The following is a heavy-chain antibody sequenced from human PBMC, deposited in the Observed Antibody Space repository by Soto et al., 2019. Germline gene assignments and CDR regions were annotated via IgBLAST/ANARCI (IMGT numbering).Heavy chain of an antibody. V-gene: IGHV3-48*02. J-gene: IGHJ6*02. CDR2: IVSSSNTI. CDR1: GFTFNNYN. CDR3: VRDPETFSYGMDV. Sequence: GGSLRLSCTASGFTFNNYNMNWVGQAPGMGLEWLSYIVSSSNTIYYADSVKGRCTTSRDNAKNSLYLQMNSLRDEDTAVYFCVRDPETFSYGMDVWGQGTTVTVSS.